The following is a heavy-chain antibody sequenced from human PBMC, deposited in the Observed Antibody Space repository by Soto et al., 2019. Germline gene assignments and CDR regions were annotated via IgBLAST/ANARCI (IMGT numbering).Heavy chain of an antibody. J-gene: IGHJ4*02. CDR2: IYYSGST. D-gene: IGHD3-9*01. CDR1: GGSISNYY. V-gene: IGHV4-59*08. Sequence: QVRLQESGPGLVKPSETLSLTCTVSGGSISNYYWSWIRQPPGKGLEWIGYIYYSGSTNYNSSLESRVTISVDTSKNQFCLKLSSVTAADTAVYYCARHWTYYDILTGQAAYFDYWGQGTLVTVSS. CDR3: ARHWTYYDILTGQAAYFDY.